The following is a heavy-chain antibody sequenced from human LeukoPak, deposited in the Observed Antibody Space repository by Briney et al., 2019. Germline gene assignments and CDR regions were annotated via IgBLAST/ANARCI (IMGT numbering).Heavy chain of an antibody. CDR1: GYTFTDYY. J-gene: IGHJ4*02. CDR3: AREITIFGVVQRFDY. Sequence: ASVKVSCKVSGYTFTDYYMHWVRQAPGQGLEWMGRIIPIFGTANYAQKFQGRVTITTDESTSTAYMELSSLRSEDTAVYYCAREITIFGVVQRFDYWGQGTLVTVSS. V-gene: IGHV1-69*05. CDR2: IIPIFGTA. D-gene: IGHD3-3*01.